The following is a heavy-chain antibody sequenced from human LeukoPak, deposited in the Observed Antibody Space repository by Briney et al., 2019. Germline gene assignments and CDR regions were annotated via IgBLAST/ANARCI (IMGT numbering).Heavy chain of an antibody. CDR1: GDSVSSNSAA. D-gene: IGHD6-13*01. CDR3: ARSAAAGTRGHYYFDY. Sequence: SQTLSLTCAISGDSVSSNSAAWNWIRQSPSRGLEWLGRTYYRSKWYNDYAVSVKSRITINPDTSKNQFSLQLNSVTPEGTAVYYCARSAAAGTRGHYYFDYWGQGTLVTVSS. CDR2: TYYRSKWYN. J-gene: IGHJ4*02. V-gene: IGHV6-1*01.